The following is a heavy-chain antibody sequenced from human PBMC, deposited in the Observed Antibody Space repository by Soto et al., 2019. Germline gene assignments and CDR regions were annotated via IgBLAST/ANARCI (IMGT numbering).Heavy chain of an antibody. CDR1: GGTFSSYA. Sequence: SVKVSCKASGGTFSSYAISWVRQAPGQGLEWMGGIIPIFGTANYAQKFQGRVTITADESTSTAYMELSSLRSEDTAVYYCARDGSIVGATPFYYYYGMDVWGK. CDR2: IIPIFGTA. J-gene: IGHJ6*04. V-gene: IGHV1-69*13. D-gene: IGHD1-26*01. CDR3: ARDGSIVGATPFYYYYGMDV.